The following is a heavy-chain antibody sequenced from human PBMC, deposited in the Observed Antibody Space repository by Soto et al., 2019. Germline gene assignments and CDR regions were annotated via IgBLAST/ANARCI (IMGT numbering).Heavy chain of an antibody. CDR3: AKEEFLLFYGSGSRKDSLHFDY. Sequence: GGSLRLSCAASGFTFSSYGMHWVRQAPGKGLEWVAVISYDGSNKYYADSVKGRFTISRDNSKNTLYLQMNSLRAEDTAVYYCAKEEFLLFYGSGSRKDSLHFDYWGQGTLVTVSS. CDR2: ISYDGSNK. V-gene: IGHV3-30*18. J-gene: IGHJ4*02. CDR1: GFTFSSYG. D-gene: IGHD3-10*01.